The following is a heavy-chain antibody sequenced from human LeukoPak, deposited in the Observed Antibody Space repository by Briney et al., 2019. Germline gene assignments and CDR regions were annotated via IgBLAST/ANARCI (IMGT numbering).Heavy chain of an antibody. Sequence: ASVTVSCKASGYTFTGYYMHWVRQAPGQGLEWMGWINPNSGGTNYAQKFQGRVTMTRDTSISTAYMELSRLRSDDTAVYYCARVQLGYSYVMLFDYWGQGTLVTVSS. V-gene: IGHV1-2*02. D-gene: IGHD5-18*01. J-gene: IGHJ4*02. CDR1: GYTFTGYY. CDR2: INPNSGGT. CDR3: ARVQLGYSYVMLFDY.